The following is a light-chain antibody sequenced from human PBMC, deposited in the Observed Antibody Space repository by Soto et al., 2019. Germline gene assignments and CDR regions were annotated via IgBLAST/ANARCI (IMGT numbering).Light chain of an antibody. V-gene: IGKV1-5*03. CDR2: KAS. CDR3: QHYNGYSEA. CDR1: QTISSW. J-gene: IGKJ1*01. Sequence: DIQMTQSPSTLSGSVGDRVTITCRASQTISSWLAWYQQKPGKAPKLLIYKASTLKSGVPSRFSGSGSETEFTLTISSLQPDDFATYYCQHYNGYSEAFGQGTKVDI.